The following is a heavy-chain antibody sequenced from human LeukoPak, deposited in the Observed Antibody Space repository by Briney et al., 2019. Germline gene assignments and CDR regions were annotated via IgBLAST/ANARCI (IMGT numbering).Heavy chain of an antibody. D-gene: IGHD2-21*02. CDR2: IDAGNGRT. Sequence: ASVKVSCKASGYSFTSHYMHWVRQAPGQRREWRGWIDAGNGRTKYSQDFQGRVTITRDTSASSAYMEVRRRRADDRAVYYCARGIWSTTLTAYYLDYCGQGTLVTVSS. CDR3: ARGIWSTTLTAYYLDY. CDR1: GYSFTSHY. V-gene: IGHV1-3*03. J-gene: IGHJ4*02.